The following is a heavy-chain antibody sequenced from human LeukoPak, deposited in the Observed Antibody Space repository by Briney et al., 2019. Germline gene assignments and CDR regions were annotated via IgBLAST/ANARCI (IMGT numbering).Heavy chain of an antibody. J-gene: IGHJ4*02. CDR3: ARDRIAAAGTDYDY. D-gene: IGHD6-13*01. CDR1: GFTFSDYY. V-gene: IGHV3-7*01. CDR2: IKGDESAK. Sequence: GGSLRLSCAASGFTFSDYYMSWIRQAPGKGLEWVANIKGDESAKYYVDSVKGRFTISRDNAYNSLYLQMNSLRAEDTAVYYCARDRIAAAGTDYDYWGQGALVTVSS.